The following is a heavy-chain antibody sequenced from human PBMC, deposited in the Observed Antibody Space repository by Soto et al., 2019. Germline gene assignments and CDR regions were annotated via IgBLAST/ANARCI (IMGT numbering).Heavy chain of an antibody. CDR1: GFSLSTSGVG. J-gene: IGHJ4*02. CDR2: IYWDDEK. Sequence: QITLKESGPTLVKPTQTLTLTCTFSGFSLSTSGVGVGWIRQPPGKALEWLAIIYWDDEKRYSPSLKTRLTVTKDTSKNQVLLTMTNVDPVDTATYYCAHRAYFDSGKQFDYWGQGTLVSVSS. V-gene: IGHV2-5*02. CDR3: AHRAYFDSGKQFDY. D-gene: IGHD3-10*01.